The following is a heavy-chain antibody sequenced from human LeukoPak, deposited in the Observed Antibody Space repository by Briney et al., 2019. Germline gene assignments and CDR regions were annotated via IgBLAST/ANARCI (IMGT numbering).Heavy chain of an antibody. CDR3: ARDRLMVYAIPDYYYYYYGMDV. Sequence: SETLSLTCTVSGGSISSYYWSWIRQPAGKGLEWIGRIYTSGSTNYNPSLKSRVTMSVDTSKNQFSLKLSSVTAADTAVYYCARDRLMVYAIPDYYYYYYGMDVWGQGTTVTVSS. CDR1: GGSISSYY. CDR2: IYTSGST. J-gene: IGHJ6*02. V-gene: IGHV4-4*07. D-gene: IGHD2-8*01.